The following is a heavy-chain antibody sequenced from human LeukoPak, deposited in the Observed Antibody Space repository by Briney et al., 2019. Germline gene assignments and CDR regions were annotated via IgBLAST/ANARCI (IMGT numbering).Heavy chain of an antibody. D-gene: IGHD3-22*01. J-gene: IGHJ4*02. Sequence: GASVKVSCKASGYTFTNYFIHWVRQAPGQGLEWMGIINPSAGSTSYAQKFQGRVTMTRDTSTSTVYMELSSLSSEDTAVYYCATTDRGYYSQFYWGQGTLVTASS. CDR2: INPSAGST. CDR3: ATTDRGYYSQFY. V-gene: IGHV1-46*01. CDR1: GYTFTNYF.